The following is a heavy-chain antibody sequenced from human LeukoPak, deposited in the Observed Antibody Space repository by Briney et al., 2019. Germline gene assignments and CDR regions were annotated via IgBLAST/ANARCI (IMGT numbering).Heavy chain of an antibody. CDR2: ITASGTAM. J-gene: IGHJ4*02. CDR3: ASSGSYRFDY. Sequence: GGSLRLSCAASGFTFSSYSMNWVRQAPGKGLEWVSHITASGTAMLYADSVKGRFTISRDNAKNSLYLQMNSLRDEDTAVYYCASSGSYRFDYWGQGTLVTVSS. V-gene: IGHV3-48*02. D-gene: IGHD1-26*01. CDR1: GFTFSSYS.